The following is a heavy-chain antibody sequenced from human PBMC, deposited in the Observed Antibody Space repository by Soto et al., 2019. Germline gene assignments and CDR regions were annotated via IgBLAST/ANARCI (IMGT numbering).Heavy chain of an antibody. V-gene: IGHV1-3*01. J-gene: IGHJ4*02. CDR2: INAGHGNT. Sequence: ASVKVSCKASGYTFTSYAMHWVRQAPGQRLEWMGWINAGHGNTKYSQKFQGRVTITRDTSASTAYMELSSLRSEDTAVYYCAREYYYGSGSYLFDYWGQGTLVTVSS. CDR3: AREYYYGSGSYLFDY. CDR1: GYTFTSYA. D-gene: IGHD3-10*01.